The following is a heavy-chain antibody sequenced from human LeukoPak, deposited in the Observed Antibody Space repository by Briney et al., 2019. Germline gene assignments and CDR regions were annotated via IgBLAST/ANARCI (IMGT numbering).Heavy chain of an antibody. CDR3: ARGAARMVEVAPIISFEF. CDR2: ISYNGRNQ. D-gene: IGHD5-24*01. CDR1: GFTLSSYA. Sequence: PGGSLRLSCSPSGFTLSSYAMHGVRQAPGKGLEWVAVISYNGRNQNYADSVQGRFTISRDNSKNTLYPQMNSLRPEETAVYSGARGAARMVEVAPIISFEFWGQGTLVTVSS. J-gene: IGHJ4*02. V-gene: IGHV3-30*04.